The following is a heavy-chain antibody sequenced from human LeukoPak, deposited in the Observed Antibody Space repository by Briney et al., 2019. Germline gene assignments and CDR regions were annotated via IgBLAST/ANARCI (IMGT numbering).Heavy chain of an antibody. J-gene: IGHJ6*03. CDR1: GGSISSSSYY. Sequence: SETLSLTCTVSGGSISSSSYYWGWISQPPGKGLEWIGSIYYSGSTYYNPSLKSRVTISVDTSKNQFSLNLSSVTAADTAVYFCARGGYGSGWDYMDVWGKGTTVPVSS. CDR3: ARGGYGSGWDYMDV. D-gene: IGHD3-10*01. CDR2: IYYSGST. V-gene: IGHV4-39*07.